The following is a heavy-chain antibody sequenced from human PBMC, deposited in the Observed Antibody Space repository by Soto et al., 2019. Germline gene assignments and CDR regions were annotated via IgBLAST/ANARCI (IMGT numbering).Heavy chain of an antibody. J-gene: IGHJ4*02. CDR3: AREMTTVTPRPFDY. CDR2: ISSSSSYI. V-gene: IGHV3-21*01. Sequence: EVQLVESGGGLVKPGGSLRLSCAASGFTFSSYSMNWVRQAPGKGLEWVSSISSSSSYIYYADSVKGRFTISRDNAKNSLYLQMNSLRAEDTAVYYCAREMTTVTPRPFDYWGQGTLVTVSS. D-gene: IGHD4-17*01. CDR1: GFTFSSYS.